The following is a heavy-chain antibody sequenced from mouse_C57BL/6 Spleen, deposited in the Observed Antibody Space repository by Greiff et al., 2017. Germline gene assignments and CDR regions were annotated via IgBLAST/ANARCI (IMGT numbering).Heavy chain of an antibody. CDR1: GYTFTDYE. CDR2: IDPETGGT. Sequence: QVQLQQSGAELVRPGASVTLSCKASGYTFTDYEMHWVKPTPVHGLEWIGAIDPETGGTAYNQKFKGKAILTADKSSSTAYMERRSLTSEDSAVYYCTRKGSGSHYVDYWGQGTTLTVSS. J-gene: IGHJ2*01. V-gene: IGHV1-15*01. D-gene: IGHD1-1*01. CDR3: TRKGSGSHYVDY.